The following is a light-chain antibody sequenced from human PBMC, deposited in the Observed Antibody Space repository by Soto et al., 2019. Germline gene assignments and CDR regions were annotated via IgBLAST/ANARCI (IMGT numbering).Light chain of an antibody. CDR1: SSNIGNNY. CDR3: AAWDDSLRGVV. CDR2: RNN. J-gene: IGLJ2*01. V-gene: IGLV1-47*01. Sequence: QSVLTQPPSASGTPGQRVTISCSGSSSNIGNNYVHWYQQLPGTAPKLLIYRNNQRPSGVPDRVSGSKSGTSASLAISGLRSGDGADYYCAAWDDSLRGVVFGGGTKLTVL.